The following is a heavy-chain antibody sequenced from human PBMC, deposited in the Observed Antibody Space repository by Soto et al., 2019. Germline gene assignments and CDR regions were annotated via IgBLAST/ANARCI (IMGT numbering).Heavy chain of an antibody. Sequence: QVQLQQWGAGLLKPSETLSLTCAVYGGSFSGYYWTWIRQPPGTGLEWIGEINHSGSTNYNPSLKSPVTLSVDTSKNQFSLKLTSVTAADTAVYYFARDKITGLFDYWGQGTLVTVSS. CDR2: INHSGST. V-gene: IGHV4-34*01. J-gene: IGHJ4*02. CDR3: ARDKITGLFDY. D-gene: IGHD2-8*02. CDR1: GGSFSGYY.